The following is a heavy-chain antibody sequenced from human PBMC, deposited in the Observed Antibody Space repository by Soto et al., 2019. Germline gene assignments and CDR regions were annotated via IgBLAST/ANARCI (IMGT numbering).Heavy chain of an antibody. CDR3: ARQDYNFLTGYYETFDY. CDR1: GGSFSGYY. J-gene: IGHJ4*02. D-gene: IGHD3-9*01. V-gene: IGHV4-34*01. CDR2: INHSGST. Sequence: SETLSLTCAVYGGSFSGYYWSWIRQPPGKGLEWIGEINHSGSTNSNPSLKSRVTISVDTSKNHFSLKLSSVTATDTAVYYCARQDYNFLTGYYETFDYWGQGTLVTVSS.